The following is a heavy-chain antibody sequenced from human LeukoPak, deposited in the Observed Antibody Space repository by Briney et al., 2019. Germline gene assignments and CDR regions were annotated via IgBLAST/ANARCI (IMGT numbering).Heavy chain of an antibody. CDR2: IYTSGST. Sequence: PSETLSLTCTVSGGSISSYYWSWIRQPAGKGLGWIGRIYTSGSTNYNPSLKSRVTMSVDTSKNQFSLKVSSVTAADTAVYYCARVFDSGSQAYFYYMDVWGKGTTVTIFS. D-gene: IGHD3-10*01. V-gene: IGHV4-4*07. CDR1: GGSISSYY. CDR3: ARVFDSGSQAYFYYMDV. J-gene: IGHJ6*03.